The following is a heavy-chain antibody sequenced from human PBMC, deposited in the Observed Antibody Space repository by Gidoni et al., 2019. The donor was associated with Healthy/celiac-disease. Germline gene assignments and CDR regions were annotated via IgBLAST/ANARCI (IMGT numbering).Heavy chain of an antibody. CDR3: AEIEVGAGG. CDR2: ISYDGSNK. Sequence: QAQLVVSGGGVVPPGRSLRLSCAASGFTFSSYGMHWVRQAPGEGLEWVAVISYDGSNKYYADSVKGRFTISRDNSKNTLYLQMNSLRAEDTAVYYCAEIEVGAGGWGQGTLVTVSS. J-gene: IGHJ4*02. V-gene: IGHV3-30*18. CDR1: GFTFSSYG. D-gene: IGHD1-26*01.